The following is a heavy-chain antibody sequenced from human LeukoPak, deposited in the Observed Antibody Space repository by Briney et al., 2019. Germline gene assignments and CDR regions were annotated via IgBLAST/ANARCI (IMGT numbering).Heavy chain of an antibody. D-gene: IGHD2-15*01. J-gene: IGHJ6*02. Sequence: SVKVSCKASGGTFSSYAISWVRQAPGQGLEWMGRIIPILVIANYAQKFQGRVTITADKSTSTAYMELSSLRSEDTAVYYCARTSEDIPDYYYYGMDVWGQGTTVTVSS. CDR2: IIPILVIA. CDR3: ARTSEDIPDYYYYGMDV. CDR1: GGTFSSYA. V-gene: IGHV1-69*04.